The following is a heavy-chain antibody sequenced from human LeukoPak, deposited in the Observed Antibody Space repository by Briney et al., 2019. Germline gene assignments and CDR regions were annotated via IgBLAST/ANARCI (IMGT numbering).Heavy chain of an antibody. D-gene: IGHD4-23*01. CDR3: ARTLTTVVTLAEYFQH. CDR1: GYTFTSYY. J-gene: IGHJ1*01. V-gene: IGHV1-46*01. Sequence: GASVSVSCKASGYTFTSYYMHWVRQAPGQGLEWMGIINPSGGSTSYAQTFQGRVTMTRDTSTSTVYMELSSLRSEDTAVYYCARTLTTVVTLAEYFQHWGQGTLVTVSS. CDR2: INPSGGST.